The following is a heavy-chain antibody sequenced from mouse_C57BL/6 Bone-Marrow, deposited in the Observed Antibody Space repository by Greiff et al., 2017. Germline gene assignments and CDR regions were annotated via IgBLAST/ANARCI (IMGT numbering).Heavy chain of an antibody. D-gene: IGHD1-1*01. Sequence: QVQLQQSGAELMKPGASVKLSCKATGYTFTGYWIEWVKQRPGHGLEWIGEILPGSGSTNYNEKFKGKATFTADTSSNTAYMQLSSLTTEDSAIXYWARDAYFSTTVVATDYWGQGTTLTVSS. V-gene: IGHV1-9*01. CDR3: ARDAYFSTTVVATDY. J-gene: IGHJ2*01. CDR1: GYTFTGYW. CDR2: ILPGSGST.